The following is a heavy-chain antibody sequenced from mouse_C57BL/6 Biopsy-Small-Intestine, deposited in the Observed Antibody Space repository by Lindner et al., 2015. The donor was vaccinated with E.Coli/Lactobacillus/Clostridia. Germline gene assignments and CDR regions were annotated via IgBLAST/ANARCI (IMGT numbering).Heavy chain of an antibody. D-gene: IGHD6-2*01. CDR1: GGTFTTYA. Sequence: SVKVSCKVSGGTFTTYAINWVRQAPGQGLEWTGRIIPALNIANYAQKFHGRVTITADTSTNTAYMEFNNLRSDDTAVYCCAISVAARPSSMDVWGQGTTVTVSS. V-gene: IGHV1-74*01. CDR3: AISVAARPSSMDV. CDR2: IIPALNIA. J-gene: IGHJ1*01.